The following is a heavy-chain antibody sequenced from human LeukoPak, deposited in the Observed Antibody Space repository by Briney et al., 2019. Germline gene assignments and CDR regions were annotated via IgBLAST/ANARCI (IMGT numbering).Heavy chain of an antibody. CDR3: ARGATDYYYGDH. J-gene: IGHJ4*02. Sequence: GGSLRLSCAASGFTLTTYWMHWVRQAPGKGLVWVSRIKSDGSSTSYADSVKGRFTISRDNVKNSLDLQMSSLRPEDTAVYYCARGATDYYYGDHWGQGTLVTVSS. CDR2: IKSDGSST. CDR1: GFTLTTYW. D-gene: IGHD3-10*01. V-gene: IGHV3-74*01.